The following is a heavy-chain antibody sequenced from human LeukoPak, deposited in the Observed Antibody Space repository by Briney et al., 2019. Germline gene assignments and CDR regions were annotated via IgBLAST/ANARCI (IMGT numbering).Heavy chain of an antibody. CDR2: IYHSGST. CDR1: GYSISSGYY. CDR3: ARDHPNYYYMDV. Sequence: SETLSLTCTVSGYSISSGYYWGWIRQPPGKGLEWIGSIYHSGSTYYNPSLKSRVTISVDTSKNQFSLKLSSVTAADTAVYYSARDHPNYYYMDVWGKGTTVTVSS. J-gene: IGHJ6*03. V-gene: IGHV4-38-2*02.